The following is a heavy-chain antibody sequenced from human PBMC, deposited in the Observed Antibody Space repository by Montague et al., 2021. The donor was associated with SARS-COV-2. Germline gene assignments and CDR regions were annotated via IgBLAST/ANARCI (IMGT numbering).Heavy chain of an antibody. J-gene: IGHJ4*02. CDR2: ISGSGGST. Sequence: SLRLSCAASGFTFSSYAMSWVRQAPGKGLEWVSAISGSGGSTYYADSVKGRFTISRDNSKNTLYLQMNSLRAEHTAVYYCAKGRTVVATISPFDYWGQGTLVTVSS. CDR1: GFTFSSYA. D-gene: IGHD5-12*01. CDR3: AKGRTVVATISPFDY. V-gene: IGHV3-23*01.